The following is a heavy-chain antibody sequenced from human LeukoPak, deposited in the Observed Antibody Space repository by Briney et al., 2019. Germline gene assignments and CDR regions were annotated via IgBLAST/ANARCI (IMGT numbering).Heavy chain of an antibody. CDR1: GYSISSGYY. V-gene: IGHV4-30-4*01. J-gene: IGHJ5*02. CDR3: ARVVCGGDLTGGCWFDP. D-gene: IGHD2-21*02. CDR2: IYYSGST. Sequence: PSETLSLTCTVSGYSISSGYYWSWIRQPPGKGLEWIGYIYYSGSTYYNPSLKSRVTISVDTSKNQFSLKLSSVTAADTAVYYCARVVCGGDLTGGCWFDPWGQGTLVTVSS.